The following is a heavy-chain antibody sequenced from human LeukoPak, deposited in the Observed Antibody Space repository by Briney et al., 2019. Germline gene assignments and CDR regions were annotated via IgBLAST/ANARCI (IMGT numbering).Heavy chain of an antibody. J-gene: IGHJ4*02. Sequence: GGSLRLFCAASGFTFGSYSMNWVRQAPGRGLEWLSYISSSGNIYYADSVRGRFTISRDNSKNSLYLQMNSLRDEDTAVYYCAREASTGSYLDYWGQGTLVTVSS. CDR2: ISSSGNI. V-gene: IGHV3-48*02. CDR3: AREASTGSYLDY. CDR1: GFTFGSYS. D-gene: IGHD1-26*01.